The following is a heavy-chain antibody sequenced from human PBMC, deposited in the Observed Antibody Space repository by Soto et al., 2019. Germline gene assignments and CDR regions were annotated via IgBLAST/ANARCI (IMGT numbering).Heavy chain of an antibody. D-gene: IGHD1-26*01. V-gene: IGHV3-23*01. Sequence: GGSLRLSCAASGFMFNIYGMSWVRQAPGKGLEWVSALSANGIKTYYAASVQGRFTISRDNSKNTLYIQMNSLTAEDTAIYYCAKDLLGNFDSWGQGTLVTVSS. CDR1: GFMFNIYG. J-gene: IGHJ4*02. CDR3: AKDLLGNFDS. CDR2: LSANGIKT.